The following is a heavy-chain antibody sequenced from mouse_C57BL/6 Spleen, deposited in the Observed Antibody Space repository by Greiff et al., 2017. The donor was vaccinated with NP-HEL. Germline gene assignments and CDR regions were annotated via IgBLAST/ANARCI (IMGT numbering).Heavy chain of an antibody. Sequence: VQLQESGAELVKPGASVKLSCKASGYAFSSYWMNWVKQRPGKGLEWIGQIYPGDGDTNYNRKFKGKATLTADKSSSTAYMQLSSLTSEDSAVYVSARGNYYDYDVDMDYWGQGTSVTVSS. CDR1: GYAFSSYW. CDR3: ARGNYYDYDVDMDY. CDR2: IYPGDGDT. D-gene: IGHD2-4*01. V-gene: IGHV1-80*01. J-gene: IGHJ4*01.